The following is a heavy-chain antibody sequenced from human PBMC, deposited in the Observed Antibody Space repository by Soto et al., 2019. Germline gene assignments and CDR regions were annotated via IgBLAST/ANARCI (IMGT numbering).Heavy chain of an antibody. V-gene: IGHV1-18*01. Sequence: GASVKVSCKASGYTFTSNGFNWVRQAPGQGLEWMGWIIPYNGNTNYAQKLQGRVTMTTDTSTSTAYMELRSLRSDDTAVYYCARGGSGNYGYMDVWGKGTTVTVSS. CDR3: ARGGSGNYGYMDV. J-gene: IGHJ6*03. D-gene: IGHD3-10*01. CDR2: IIPYNGNT. CDR1: GYTFTSNG.